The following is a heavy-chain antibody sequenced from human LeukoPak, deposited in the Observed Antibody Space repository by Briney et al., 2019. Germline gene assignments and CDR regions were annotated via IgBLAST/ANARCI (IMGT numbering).Heavy chain of an antibody. V-gene: IGHV4-4*02. CDR2: IYHSGST. D-gene: IGHD6-13*01. Sequence: PSGTLSLTCAVSGGSISSSNWWSWVRQPPGKGLEWIGEIYHSGSTNYNPSLKSRVTISVDKSKNQFSLKLSSVTAADTAVYYCARASLSIAAAEKIDYWGQGTLVTVSS. CDR3: ARASLSIAAAEKIDY. CDR1: GGSISSSNW. J-gene: IGHJ4*02.